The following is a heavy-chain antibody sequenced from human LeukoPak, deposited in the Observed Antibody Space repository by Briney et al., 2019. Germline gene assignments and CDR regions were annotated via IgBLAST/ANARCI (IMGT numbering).Heavy chain of an antibody. CDR2: INHSGST. CDR1: GGSFSGYY. D-gene: IGHD1-26*01. V-gene: IGHV4-34*01. J-gene: IGHJ4*02. CDR3: ARGPSGSYYYVDY. Sequence: SETLSLTCAVYGGSFSGYYWSWIRQPPGKGLEWIGEINHSGSTNYNPSLKSRVTISVDTSKNQFSLKLSSVTAADTAVYYCARGPSGSYYYVDYWGQGTLVTVSS.